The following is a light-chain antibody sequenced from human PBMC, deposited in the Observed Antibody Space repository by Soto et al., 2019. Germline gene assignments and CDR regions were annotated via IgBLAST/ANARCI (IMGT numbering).Light chain of an antibody. J-gene: IGKJ5*01. CDR1: QSVSSRQ. CDR2: GIS. CDR3: QQYDVSHPIT. Sequence: EIFLTQSPGPLAFSPGERATLSCRASQSVSSRQLAWYQQKPGQPPRLLIYGISSRANGIPDRFSGSVSGTDFTLTVRRLEPEDYAFYYCQQYDVSHPITFGQGTRLEIK. V-gene: IGKV3-20*01.